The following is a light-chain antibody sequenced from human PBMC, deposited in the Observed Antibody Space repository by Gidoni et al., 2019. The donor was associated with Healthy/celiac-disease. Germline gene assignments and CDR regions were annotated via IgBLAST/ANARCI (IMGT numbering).Light chain of an antibody. V-gene: IGLV2-14*01. J-gene: IGLJ1*01. CDR1: SSDVGGYNY. CDR3: SSYTSSSTLG. Sequence: QSALTQPASVSGSPGPSITISCTGTSSDVGGYNYVSWYQQHPGKAPKLMIYDVSIRPSGVSNRFSGSKSGNTASLTISGLQAEDEADYYCSSYTSSSTLGFGTGTKVTVL. CDR2: DVS.